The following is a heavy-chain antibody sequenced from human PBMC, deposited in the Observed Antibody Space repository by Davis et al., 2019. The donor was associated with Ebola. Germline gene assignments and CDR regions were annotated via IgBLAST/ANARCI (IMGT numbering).Heavy chain of an antibody. Sequence: PGGSLRLSCTVSGGSISSYYWSWIRQPPGKGLEWIGYIYYSGSTNYNPSLKSRVTISVDTSKNQFSLKLSSGTAADTAAYYCARQGVLLWFGVFDYWGQGTLVTVSS. CDR3: ARQGVLLWFGVFDY. CDR2: IYYSGST. D-gene: IGHD3-10*01. J-gene: IGHJ4*02. CDR1: GGSISSYY. V-gene: IGHV4-59*08.